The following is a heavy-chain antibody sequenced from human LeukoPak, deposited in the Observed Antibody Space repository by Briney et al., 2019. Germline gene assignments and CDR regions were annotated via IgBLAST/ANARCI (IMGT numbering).Heavy chain of an antibody. V-gene: IGHV1-2*04. Sequence: GASVKVSCKASGYTFIGYYIHWVRQAPGQGLEWMGWINPNSGGTNYAQKFQGWVTMTRDTSISTAYMELSRLRSEDTAVYYCARVLRLVWYWGQGTLVTVSS. CDR3: ARVLRLVWY. CDR2: INPNSGGT. CDR1: GYTFIGYY. D-gene: IGHD3-16*01. J-gene: IGHJ4*02.